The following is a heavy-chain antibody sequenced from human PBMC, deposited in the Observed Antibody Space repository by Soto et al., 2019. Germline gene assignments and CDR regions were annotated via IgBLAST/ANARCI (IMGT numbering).Heavy chain of an antibody. J-gene: IGHJ5*02. D-gene: IGHD3-3*01. CDR1: GYTFTSYG. CDR2: ISAYNGNT. V-gene: IGHV1-18*01. CDR3: ARVGLRYYDFWSGPNWFDP. Sequence: QVQLVQSGAEVKKPGASVKVPCKASGYTFTSYGISWVRQAPGQGLEWMGWISAYNGNTNYAQKLQGRVTMTTDTSTSTAYMELRSLRSDDTAVYYCARVGLRYYDFWSGPNWFDPWGQGTLVTVSS.